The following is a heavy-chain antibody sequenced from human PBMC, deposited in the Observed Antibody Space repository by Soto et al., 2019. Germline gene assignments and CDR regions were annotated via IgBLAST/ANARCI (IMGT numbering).Heavy chain of an antibody. Sequence: GGSLRLSCAVSGFSVSSDYMSWVRQAPGKGLEWVSVIYTGGTTYYADSVKGRFTFSRDSSKNTLFLQMNVLRVEDTAVYYCAKETGGRSFGYWGQGTLVTVSS. CDR1: GFSVSSDY. CDR2: IYTGGTT. J-gene: IGHJ4*02. V-gene: IGHV3-53*01. D-gene: IGHD2-8*02. CDR3: AKETGGRSFGY.